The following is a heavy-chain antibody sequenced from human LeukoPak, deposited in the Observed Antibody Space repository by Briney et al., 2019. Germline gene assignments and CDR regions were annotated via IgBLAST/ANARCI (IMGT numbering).Heavy chain of an antibody. CDR2: ISAFNYII. CDR1: GYTFTGYY. D-gene: IGHD3-16*01. V-gene: IGHV1-18*04. J-gene: IGHJ4*02. Sequence: ASVKVSCKASGYTFTGYYMHWVRQAPGQGLEWVGWISAFNYIIEYAQKFQGRVTMTQDTATSTAYMELRSLTSDDTAVFYCTRGSSISAQGDTWGQGTLVSVSS. CDR3: TRGSSISAQGDT.